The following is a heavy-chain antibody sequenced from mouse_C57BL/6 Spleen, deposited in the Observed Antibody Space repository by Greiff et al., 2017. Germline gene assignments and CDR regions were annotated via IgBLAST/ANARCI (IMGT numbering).Heavy chain of an antibody. V-gene: IGHV1-50*01. CDR1: GYTFTSYW. D-gene: IGHD1-1*01. Sequence: QVQLQQPGAELVKPGASVKLSCKASGYTFTSYWMQWVKQRPGQGLEWIGEIDPSDSYTNYNQKFKGKATLTADTSSSTAYMQLSSLTSEDSAVYYCARYTVVASDYWGQGTTLTVSS. J-gene: IGHJ2*01. CDR3: ARYTVVASDY. CDR2: IDPSDSYT.